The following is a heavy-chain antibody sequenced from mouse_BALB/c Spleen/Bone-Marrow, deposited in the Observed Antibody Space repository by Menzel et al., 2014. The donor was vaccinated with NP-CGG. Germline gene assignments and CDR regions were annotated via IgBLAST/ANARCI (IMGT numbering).Heavy chain of an antibody. CDR1: GFTFRSFG. V-gene: IGHV5-17*02. CDR3: ERGGYCDPSYFDS. CDR2: ISGGTSNT. J-gene: IGHJ2*01. D-gene: IGHD2-3*01. Sequence: EVQREESGGGLVQPGASRKLSCAASGFTFRSFGMHWARQAPEKGLEWVAYISGGTSNTKYAHTLKGRSTISTDNPNNSLILQMTSLRSVDTAMYYCERGGYCDPSYFDSWGQGTTLTVSS.